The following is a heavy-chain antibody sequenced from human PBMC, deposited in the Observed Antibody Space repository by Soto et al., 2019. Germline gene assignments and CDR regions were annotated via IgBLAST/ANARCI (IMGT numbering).Heavy chain of an antibody. CDR2: IYTSGST. Sequence: QVQLQESGPGLVKPSETLSLTCTVSGGSISSYYWSWIRQPAGKGLEWIGRIYTSGSTNYNPSLMSRVTMSVDTSKNQFSLKLSSVTAADTAVYYCAGRARYCSSTSCHGAENYWGQGTLVTVSS. CDR1: GGSISSYY. D-gene: IGHD2-2*01. CDR3: AGRARYCSSTSCHGAENY. J-gene: IGHJ4*02. V-gene: IGHV4-4*07.